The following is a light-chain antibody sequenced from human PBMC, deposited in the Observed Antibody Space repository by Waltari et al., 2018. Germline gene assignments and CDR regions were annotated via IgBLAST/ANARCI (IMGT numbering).Light chain of an antibody. V-gene: IGLV2-14*03. CDR1: NTDLVDFDF. Sequence: QSALTQPASVSGSPGQSITISCPGTNTDLVDFDFVSWYQQHPAEAPKLLIYDVSNRPSGVSHRFSGSKSGNTASLTISGLQAEDEADYYCSSYTASRALEVLFGGGTKLTVL. J-gene: IGLJ2*01. CDR3: SSYTASRALEVL. CDR2: DVS.